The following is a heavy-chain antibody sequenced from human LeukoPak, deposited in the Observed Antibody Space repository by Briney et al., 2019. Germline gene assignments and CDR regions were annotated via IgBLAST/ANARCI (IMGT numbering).Heavy chain of an antibody. D-gene: IGHD2-8*01. V-gene: IGHV3-30*18. CDR3: AKGEGSMLFDY. Sequence: GRSLRLSCAASGFTFSSYGMHWVRQAPGKGLEWVAVIPYDGSNKYYADSVKGRFTISRDNSKNTLYLQMNSLRAEDTAVYYCAKGEGSMLFDYWGQGTLVTVSS. CDR2: IPYDGSNK. CDR1: GFTFSSYG. J-gene: IGHJ4*02.